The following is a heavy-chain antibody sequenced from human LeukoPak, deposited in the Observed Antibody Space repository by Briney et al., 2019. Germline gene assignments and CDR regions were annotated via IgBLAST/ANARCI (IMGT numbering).Heavy chain of an antibody. D-gene: IGHD2-15*01. V-gene: IGHV3-11*06. CDR2: ISSSSTSR. CDR3: ARYCSGGTCKLGYYYYGMDV. J-gene: IGHJ6*02. CDR1: GFTFSDYF. Sequence: KPGGSLRLSCAASGFTFSDYFTSWLRQAPGKGLEWVSYISSSSTSRNYADSVKGRFTISRDNAKSTLYLQMNSLRAEDTAVYYCARYCSGGTCKLGYYYYGMDVWGQGTTVTVSS.